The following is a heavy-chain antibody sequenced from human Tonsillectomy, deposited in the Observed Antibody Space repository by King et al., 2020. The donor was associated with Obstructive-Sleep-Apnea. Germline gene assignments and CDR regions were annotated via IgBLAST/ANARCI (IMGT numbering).Heavy chain of an antibody. CDR3: ARGRDYGGGFDF. CDR2: IYYSGNT. V-gene: IGHV4-39*07. D-gene: IGHD4-23*01. CDR1: GASIGASDYY. J-gene: IGHJ4*02. Sequence: QLQESGPGLLKPSETLSLTCSVSGASIGASDYYWVWVRQPPGKALQWIGRIYYSGNTYDNVSLRSRVTLSMDRSKNQFSLRLTSMTAADTAVYFCARGRDYGGGFDFWGQGSLVTVSS.